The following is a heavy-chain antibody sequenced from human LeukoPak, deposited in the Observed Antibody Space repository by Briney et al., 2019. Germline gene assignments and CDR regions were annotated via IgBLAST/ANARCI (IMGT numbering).Heavy chain of an antibody. D-gene: IGHD1-26*01. J-gene: IGHJ4*02. Sequence: GGSLRLSCAASGFTLSSYAMSWVRQAPGKGREWVSAISGSGGSTYYADSVKGRFTISRDNSKNTLYLQMNSLRAEDTAVYYCAKLGGATPYFDYWGQGTLVTVSS. CDR3: AKLGGATPYFDY. V-gene: IGHV3-23*01. CDR1: GFTLSSYA. CDR2: ISGSGGST.